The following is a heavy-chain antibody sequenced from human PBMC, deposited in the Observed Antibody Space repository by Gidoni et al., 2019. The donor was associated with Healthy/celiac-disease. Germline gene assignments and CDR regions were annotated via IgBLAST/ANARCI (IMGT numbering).Heavy chain of an antibody. J-gene: IGHJ6*02. CDR2: IYPGDTDT. Sequence: EVQLVQSGAEVKKPGESLKFSCKGSGYSSTRYWIGWVRQMPGKGLEWMWIIYPGDTDTRYGQSVQGQVTISADKAISTAYLQWSSLKASDTAMYYCARRSGEYGDYLRGGDYYGMDVWGQGTTVTVSS. V-gene: IGHV5-51*01. CDR3: ARRSGEYGDYLRGGDYYGMDV. CDR1: GYSSTRYW. D-gene: IGHD4-17*01.